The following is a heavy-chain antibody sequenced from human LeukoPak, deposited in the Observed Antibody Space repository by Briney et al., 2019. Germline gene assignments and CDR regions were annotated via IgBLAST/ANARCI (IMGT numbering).Heavy chain of an antibody. CDR1: GGSISSGGYY. Sequence: SETLSLTCTVSGGSISSGGYYWSWIRQHPGKGLEWIGYIYYSGGTYYNPSLKSRVTISVDTSKNQFSLKLSSVTAADTAVYYCARVKAFHDFWSGYYGYWFDPWGQGTLVTVSS. J-gene: IGHJ5*02. V-gene: IGHV4-31*03. CDR2: IYYSGGT. CDR3: ARVKAFHDFWSGYYGYWFDP. D-gene: IGHD3-3*01.